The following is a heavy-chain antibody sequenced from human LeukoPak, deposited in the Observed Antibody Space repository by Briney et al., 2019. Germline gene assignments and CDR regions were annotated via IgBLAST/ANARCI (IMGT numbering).Heavy chain of an antibody. J-gene: IGHJ4*02. CDR1: GFTVSDNY. CDR2: IYSGGNT. V-gene: IGHV3-66*01. CDR3: ARGGILTGYFLDF. D-gene: IGHD3-9*01. Sequence: PGGSLRLSCAASGFTVSDNYMTWVRQAPGKGLEWVPVIYSGGNTYYADSVKGRFIISRDNSKNTLNLQMNSLRAEDTAVYYCARGGILTGYFLDFWGQGTLVTVS.